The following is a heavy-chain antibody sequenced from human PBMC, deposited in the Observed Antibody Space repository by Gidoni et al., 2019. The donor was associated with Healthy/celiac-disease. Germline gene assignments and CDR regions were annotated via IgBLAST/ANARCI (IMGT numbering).Heavy chain of an antibody. Sequence: EVQLVESGGGLVKPGGSLRLSCAASGFTFSSYSMNWVRQAPGKGLECVSSISSSSSYIYYADSVKGRFTISRDNAKNSLYLQMNSLRAEDTAVYYCAREEGEAFDYWGQGTLVTVSS. D-gene: IGHD3-16*01. CDR1: GFTFSSYS. V-gene: IGHV3-21*01. CDR2: ISSSSSYI. J-gene: IGHJ4*02. CDR3: AREEGEAFDY.